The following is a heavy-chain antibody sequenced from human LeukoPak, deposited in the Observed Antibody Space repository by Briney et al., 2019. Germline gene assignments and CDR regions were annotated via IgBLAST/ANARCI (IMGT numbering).Heavy chain of an antibody. CDR3: ARDYDFWGNNWFDP. D-gene: IGHD3/OR15-3a*01. V-gene: IGHV3-11*06. J-gene: IGHJ5*02. Sequence: GGSLRLSCATSGFTFSDYYMSWIRQAPGKGLEWVSYISGSSAYTNYADSVKGRFTISRDNSKNTLYLQMNSLRAEDTAVYYCARDYDFWGNNWFDPWGQGTLVTVSS. CDR2: ISGSSAYT. CDR1: GFTFSDYY.